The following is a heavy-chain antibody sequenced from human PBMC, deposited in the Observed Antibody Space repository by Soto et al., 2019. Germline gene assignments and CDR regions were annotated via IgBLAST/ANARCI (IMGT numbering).Heavy chain of an antibody. CDR2: ITSSSSSI. CDR1: GFTFSAYN. D-gene: IGHD4-17*01. V-gene: IGHV3-21*01. J-gene: IGHJ5*02. Sequence: EVQLVESGGGLVKPGGSLRLSCAASGFTFSAYNMNWVRQPPGKGLGWVSSITSSSSSIYYADSLKGRFTISRDNTKKSLYLQMNSLRAEDTAVYYCASHYGDNGWFDPWGQGTLVTVSS. CDR3: ASHYGDNGWFDP.